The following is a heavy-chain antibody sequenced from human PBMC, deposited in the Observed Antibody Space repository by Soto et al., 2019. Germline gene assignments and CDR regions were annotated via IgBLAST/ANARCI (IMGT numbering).Heavy chain of an antibody. Sequence: QMQLVQSGPEVKKPGTSVKVSCKASGFTFTSSAVQWVRQARGQRLEWIGWIVVGSGNTNYAQKFQERVTITRDMSTSTAYMELSSLRSEDTAVYYCAAGPTVTTGGWFSYFDYWGQGTLVTVSS. D-gene: IGHD4-17*01. J-gene: IGHJ4*02. CDR2: IVVGSGNT. V-gene: IGHV1-58*01. CDR1: GFTFTSSA. CDR3: AAGPTVTTGGWFSYFDY.